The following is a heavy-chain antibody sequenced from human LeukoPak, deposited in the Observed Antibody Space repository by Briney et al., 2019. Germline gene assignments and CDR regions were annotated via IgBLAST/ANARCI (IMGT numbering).Heavy chain of an antibody. V-gene: IGHV1-2*02. CDR3: ARVIAAQESFFDY. Sequence: ASVKVSCKASGHTFSDYYMHWVRQAPGQGLERMGCINAKTGGSNYAQKFQGRVTMTRDTSISTAYMEPSRLRSDDTAVYYCARVIAAQESFFDYWGQGTLVTVTS. CDR2: INAKTGGS. CDR1: GHTFSDYY. D-gene: IGHD6-25*01. J-gene: IGHJ4*02.